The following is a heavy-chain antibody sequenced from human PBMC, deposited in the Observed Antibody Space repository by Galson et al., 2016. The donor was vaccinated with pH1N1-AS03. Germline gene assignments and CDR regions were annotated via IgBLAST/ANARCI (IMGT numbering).Heavy chain of an antibody. J-gene: IGHJ4*02. CDR3: ARGDKDYWAHLDY. Sequence: SLRLSCAASGFSVRANAMSWVRQAPGKGLEWVASLDGGGDGTHYAGAVRGRFTISRDTSKNTLDLQMNSLRAEDTAVYYCARGDKDYWAHLDYWGQGTLVAVSS. CDR2: LDGGGDGT. V-gene: IGHV3-23*01. D-gene: IGHD2-15*01. CDR1: GFSVRANA.